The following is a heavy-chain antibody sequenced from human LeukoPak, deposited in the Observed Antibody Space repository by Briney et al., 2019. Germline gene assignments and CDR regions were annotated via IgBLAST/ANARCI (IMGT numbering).Heavy chain of an antibody. CDR3: VKESSGYYTPLDS. V-gene: IGHV3-43*01. CDR1: GFAFEDYT. J-gene: IGHJ4*02. D-gene: IGHD5-12*01. Sequence: GGSLRLSCAASGFAFEDYTMRWVRQAPGKGLEWVSFINWDDVTTDYADSVRGRFTISRDNSKNSLYLQMSSLRTEDTALYFCVKESSGYYTPLDSWGQGTLVSVSS. CDR2: INWDDVTT.